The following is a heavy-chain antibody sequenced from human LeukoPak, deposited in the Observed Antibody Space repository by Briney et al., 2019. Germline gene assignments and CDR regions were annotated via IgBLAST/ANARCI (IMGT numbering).Heavy chain of an antibody. CDR1: GFTFSSYW. V-gene: IGHV3-74*01. D-gene: IGHD5-18*01. CDR3: ARDTSASGYSYGYSPVKLFTGRYYYYMDV. Sequence: QAGGSLRLSCAASGFTFSSYWMHWVRQAPGKGLVWVSRINSDGSSTIYADSVKGRFTISRDNAKNTLYLQMNGLRAEDTAVYYCARDTSASGYSYGYSPVKLFTGRYYYYMDVWGKGTTVTVSS. J-gene: IGHJ6*03. CDR2: INSDGSST.